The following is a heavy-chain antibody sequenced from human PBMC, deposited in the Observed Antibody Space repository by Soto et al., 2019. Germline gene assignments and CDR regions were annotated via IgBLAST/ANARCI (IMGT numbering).Heavy chain of an antibody. J-gene: IGHJ5*02. CDR2: IIPIIGVT. D-gene: IGHD3-16*01. CDR1: GDTFNSYV. Sequence: QVQLVQSGAEVKRPGSSVKVSCESSGDTFNSYVISWVRQAPGQGLEWMGGIIPIIGVTHYAQKFQGRVAIGDLGSTGTAYMELTSLGFEDIALDYCARETLGAKGADPWWQGTLVTVSS. CDR3: ARETLGAKGADP. V-gene: IGHV1-69*01.